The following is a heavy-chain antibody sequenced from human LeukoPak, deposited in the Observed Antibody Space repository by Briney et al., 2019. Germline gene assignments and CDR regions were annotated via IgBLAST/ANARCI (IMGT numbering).Heavy chain of an antibody. J-gene: IGHJ5*02. CDR2: ISGSGRST. Sequence: GGSLRLSCAASGFTFSTYAMSWVRQAPGKGLEWVSGISGSGRSTYYADSVKGRFTILRDNSKNTLYLQINSLRAEDTALYYCAKDFTSNSLNWFDPWGQGTLVTVSS. V-gene: IGHV3-23*01. CDR1: GFTFSTYA. D-gene: IGHD3-16*01. CDR3: AKDFTSNSLNWFDP.